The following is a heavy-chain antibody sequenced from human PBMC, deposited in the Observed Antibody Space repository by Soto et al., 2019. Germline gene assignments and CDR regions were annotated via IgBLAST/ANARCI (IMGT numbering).Heavy chain of an antibody. D-gene: IGHD1-26*01. V-gene: IGHV1-58*01. Sequence: SVKVSCKASGFTFTSSAVQWVRQARGQRLEWIGWIVVGSGNTNYAQKLQERVTITRDMSTSTAYMELSSLRSEDTAVYYCAAVFIVGATPPRFYYYGMDVWGQGTTVTVSS. J-gene: IGHJ6*02. CDR2: IVVGSGNT. CDR3: AAVFIVGATPPRFYYYGMDV. CDR1: GFTFTSSA.